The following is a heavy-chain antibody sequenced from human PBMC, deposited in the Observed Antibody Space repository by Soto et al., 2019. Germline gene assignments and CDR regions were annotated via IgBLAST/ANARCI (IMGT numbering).Heavy chain of an antibody. CDR3: ASPYSSSWYGMGY. CDR2: INPDGGVT. J-gene: IGHJ4*02. D-gene: IGHD6-13*01. Sequence: QVQLVQSGTEVKKPGASVKVSCKASGYTFIKYFIHWVRQAPGQGLEWMAIINPDGGVTTYAQKLRGRVTVTSDTSTSTVYMELNTLTSEDTAVYYCASPYSSSWYGMGYWGQGTLVTVSS. V-gene: IGHV1-46*03. CDR1: GYTFIKYF.